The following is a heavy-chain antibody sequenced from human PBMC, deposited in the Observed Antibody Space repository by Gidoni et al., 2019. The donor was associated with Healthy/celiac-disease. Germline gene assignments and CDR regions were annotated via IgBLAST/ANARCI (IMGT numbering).Heavy chain of an antibody. CDR2: ISYDGSNK. J-gene: IGHJ6*02. CDR1: GFTFSRYG. CDR3: ANLDYDDAPVYYGMDV. D-gene: IGHD4-17*01. Sequence: QVQLVESGGGVVQPGRYLRLSCAASGFTFSRYGMHWVRQAPGKGLEWVAVISYDGSNKYYADSVKGRFTISRDNSKNTLYLQMNSLRAEDTAVYYCANLDYDDAPVYYGMDVWGQGTTVTVSS. V-gene: IGHV3-30*18.